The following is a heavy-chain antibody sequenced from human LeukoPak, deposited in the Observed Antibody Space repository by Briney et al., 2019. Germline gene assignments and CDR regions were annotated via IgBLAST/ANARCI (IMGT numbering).Heavy chain of an antibody. Sequence: PSETLSLTCAVYGGSFSGYYWSWIRQPPGKGLEWIGEINHSGSTNYNPSLKSRVTISVDTSKNQFSLKLSSVTAADTAVYYCARARIADDAFDIWGQGTMVTVSS. CDR3: ARARIADDAFDI. J-gene: IGHJ3*02. CDR2: INHSGST. CDR1: GGSFSGYY. D-gene: IGHD6-13*01. V-gene: IGHV4-34*01.